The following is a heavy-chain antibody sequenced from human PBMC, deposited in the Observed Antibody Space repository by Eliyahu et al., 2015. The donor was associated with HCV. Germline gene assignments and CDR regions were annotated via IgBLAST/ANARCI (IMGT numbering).Heavy chain of an antibody. V-gene: IGHV4-59*01. J-gene: IGHJ5*02. CDR2: MYYSGNI. CDR3: VRGAVTTQNWFDP. D-gene: IGHD4-17*01. CDR1: GDSISDYF. Sequence: QVQLQESGPGLVKPSETLSLTCSVSGDSISDYFWNWIRQSPGKGLEWIGYMYYSGNINYNPSLKSRVTISIDTSKNQFSLKLSSVTAADTAIYYCVRGAVTTQNWFDPWGQGILVTVSS.